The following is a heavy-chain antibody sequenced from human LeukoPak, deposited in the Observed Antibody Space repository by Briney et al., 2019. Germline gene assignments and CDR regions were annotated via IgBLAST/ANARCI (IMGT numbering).Heavy chain of an antibody. J-gene: IGHJ4*02. D-gene: IGHD6-6*01. CDR1: GGTFILYA. V-gene: IGHV1-69*04. Sequence: ASVKVSCKASGGTFILYAISWVRQAPGQGREWMGRIIPIVGIGDYAQKFQGRVTITADKSTSTAYMELTSLRSEDTAVYYCARDPAYGSWLNWGQGTLVTVSS. CDR2: IIPIVGIG. CDR3: ARDPAYGSWLN.